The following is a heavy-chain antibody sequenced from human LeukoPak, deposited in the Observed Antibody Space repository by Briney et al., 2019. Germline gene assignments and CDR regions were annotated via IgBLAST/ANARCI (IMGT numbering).Heavy chain of an antibody. CDR3: ARESSILTGFAFDI. V-gene: IGHV3-21*01. CDR1: GFTFSSYS. J-gene: IGHJ3*02. CDR2: ISSSSSYV. Sequence: GGSLRLSCAASGFTFSSYSMNWVRQAPGKGLEWVSSISSSSSYVYYADSVKGRFTISRDNAKNSLYLQINSLRAEDTAVYYCARESSILTGFAFDIWGQGTMVTVSS. D-gene: IGHD3-9*01.